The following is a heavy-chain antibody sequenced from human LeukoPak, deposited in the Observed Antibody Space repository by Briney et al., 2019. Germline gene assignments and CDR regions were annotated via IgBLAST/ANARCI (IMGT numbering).Heavy chain of an antibody. D-gene: IGHD2-2*01. CDR3: ARDYCSSTSCLFDY. V-gene: IGHV1-2*06. CDR2: INPNSGDT. J-gene: IGHJ4*02. CDR1: GYTFTGYH. Sequence: ASVKVSCKASGYTFTGYHMHWVRQAPGQGLEWMERINPNSGDTNYAQNFQGRVTTTRDTSISTAYMELSRLRSDDTAVYYCARDYCSSTSCLFDYWGQGTLVTVSS.